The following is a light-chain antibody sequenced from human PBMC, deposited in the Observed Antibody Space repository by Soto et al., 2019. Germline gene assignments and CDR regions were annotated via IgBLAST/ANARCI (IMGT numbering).Light chain of an antibody. CDR2: DAS. V-gene: IGKV3-20*01. Sequence: EIVMTQSPATLSVSPGGRATLSCRASENVNSNVAWWYQQTPGQAPRLLVSDASSRATGIPDRFSGSASGTDFTLTISRLEPEDSAMYYCQQYGTAPITFGQGTRLE. J-gene: IGKJ5*01. CDR3: QQYGTAPIT. CDR1: ENVNSNV.